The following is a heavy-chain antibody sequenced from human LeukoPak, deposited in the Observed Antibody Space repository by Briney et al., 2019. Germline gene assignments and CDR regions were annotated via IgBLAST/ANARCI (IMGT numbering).Heavy chain of an antibody. CDR2: ISSSSSYI. J-gene: IGHJ4*02. CDR3: ARGVRGIAVRIDY. CDR1: GFTFSSYS. V-gene: IGHV3-21*01. Sequence: PGGSLRLSCAASGFTFSSYSMNWVRQAPGKGLEWVSSISSSSSYIYYADSVKGRFTISRDNAKNSLYLQMNSLRAEDTAVYYCARGVRGIAVRIDYWGQGTLVTVSS. D-gene: IGHD6-19*01.